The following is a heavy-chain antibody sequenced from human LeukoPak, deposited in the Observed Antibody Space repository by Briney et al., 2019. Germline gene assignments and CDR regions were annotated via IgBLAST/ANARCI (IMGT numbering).Heavy chain of an antibody. J-gene: IGHJ4*02. CDR3: TSYSIAVAGNDY. CDR2: IRSKANSYAT. V-gene: IGHV3-73*01. Sequence: GGSLRLSCAASGFTFSGSAMHWVRQASGKGLELVSRIRSKANSYATAYAASVKGRFTISRDDSKNTAYLQMNSLKTEDTAVYYCTSYSIAVAGNDYWGQGTLVTVSS. D-gene: IGHD6-19*01. CDR1: GFTFSGSA.